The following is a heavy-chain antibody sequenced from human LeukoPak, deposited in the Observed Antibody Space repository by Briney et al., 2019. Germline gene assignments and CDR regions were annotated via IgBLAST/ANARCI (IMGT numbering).Heavy chain of an antibody. Sequence: PSETLSLTCAVYGGSFSGYYWSWIRQPPGKGLEWIGEINHSGSTNYNPSLKSRVTISVDTSKNQFSLKLSSVTAADTAVYYCARVVPAAPQLNWFDPWGQGTLVTVSS. V-gene: IGHV4-34*01. CDR3: ARVVPAAPQLNWFDP. CDR1: GGSFSGYY. CDR2: INHSGST. J-gene: IGHJ5*02. D-gene: IGHD2-2*01.